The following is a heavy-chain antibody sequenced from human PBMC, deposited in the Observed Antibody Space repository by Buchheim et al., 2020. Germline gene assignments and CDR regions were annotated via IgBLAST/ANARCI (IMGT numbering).Heavy chain of an antibody. Sequence: EVQLVESGGGLVQPGGSLRLSCAASGFTFSSYEMNWVRQAPGKGLEWVSYISSSGSTIYYADSVKGRFTIPIDNAKTSLFLQMNSLRAEDTDVYYCARVYDYYYGMDVWGQGTT. CDR2: ISSSGSTI. V-gene: IGHV3-48*03. CDR3: ARVYDYYYGMDV. J-gene: IGHJ6*02. CDR1: GFTFSSYE.